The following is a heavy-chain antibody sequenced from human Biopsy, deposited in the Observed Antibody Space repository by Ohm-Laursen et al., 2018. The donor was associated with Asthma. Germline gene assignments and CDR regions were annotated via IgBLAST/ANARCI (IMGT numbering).Heavy chain of an antibody. CDR1: GFVFSQSG. D-gene: IGHD3-22*01. Sequence: GSLRLSCAASGFVFSQSGMHWVRQAPGKGLEWVANIKQDGSEKYYVDSVKGRFTISRDNSKNTVYLQMDSLRAEDTALYCRARLINHYDTSGYYYYPGMDVWGQGTTVTVSS. J-gene: IGHJ6*02. CDR3: ARLINHYDTSGYYYYPGMDV. CDR2: IKQDGSEK. V-gene: IGHV3-7*03.